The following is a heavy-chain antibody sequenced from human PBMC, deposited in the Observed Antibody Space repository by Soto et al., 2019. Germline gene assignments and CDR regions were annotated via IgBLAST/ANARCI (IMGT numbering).Heavy chain of an antibody. V-gene: IGHV3-23*01. Sequence: PGGSLRLSCAVSGFTFINYSINWVRQAPGKGLEWVAAVSGSGSGTYRADSVKGRFSVSRDNSKNTLYLQMNSLRAEDTAIYYCARAGRGVPGERWDYWGQGTLVTVYS. D-gene: IGHD1-1*01. CDR3: ARAGRGVPGERWDY. J-gene: IGHJ4*02. CDR2: VSGSGSGT. CDR1: GFTFINYS.